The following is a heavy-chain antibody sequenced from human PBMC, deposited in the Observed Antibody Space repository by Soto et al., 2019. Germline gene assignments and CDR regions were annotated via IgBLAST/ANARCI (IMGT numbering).Heavy chain of an antibody. CDR3: ARGNWNYYYGFDV. J-gene: IGHJ6*02. V-gene: IGHV3-7*01. CDR1: EFTVDKYY. Sequence: GGSLRLSCAASEFTVDKYYMTWVRQAPGKGPEWVANIKPDGSEQYYVDSVKGRFTISRDNANNSLYLQMNSLRAEDTAVYFCARGNWNYYYGFDVWGQGTTVTVSS. CDR2: IKPDGSEQ. D-gene: IGHD1-20*01.